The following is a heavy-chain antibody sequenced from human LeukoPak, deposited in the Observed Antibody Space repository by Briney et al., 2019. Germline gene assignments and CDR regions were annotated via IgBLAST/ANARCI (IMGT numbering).Heavy chain of an antibody. J-gene: IGHJ5*02. V-gene: IGHV3-23*01. D-gene: IGHD3-10*01. CDR2: ITGSGGST. CDR1: GFSFSTYA. Sequence: GGSLRLSCAATGFSFSTYAMTWVRQAPGKGLEWVSTITGSGGSTYYADSVKGRFTISRDNSKNTLYVQMNSLRAEDTAVYYCAKGVGVYTNWFDPWGQGTLVTVSS. CDR3: AKGVGVYTNWFDP.